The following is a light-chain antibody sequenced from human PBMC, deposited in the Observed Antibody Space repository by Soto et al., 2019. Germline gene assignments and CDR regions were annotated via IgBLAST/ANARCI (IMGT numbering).Light chain of an antibody. CDR1: QSVSGK. CDR3: QQYNNWPWT. V-gene: IGKV3-15*01. Sequence: EVLMTQSPATPSVSPGERATLSCRASQSVSGKLAWYQQKPGQAPTLLIYDASTRATGIPATFSGSGSGTEFTLTISSLQSEDFAVYYCQQYNNWPWTFGQGTKVDSK. J-gene: IGKJ1*01. CDR2: DAS.